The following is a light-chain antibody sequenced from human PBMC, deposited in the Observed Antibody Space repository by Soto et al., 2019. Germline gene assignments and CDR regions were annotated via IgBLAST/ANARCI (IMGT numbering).Light chain of an antibody. CDR3: QQSYSTPWT. CDR1: QSISSH. J-gene: IGKJ1*01. CDR2: AAS. Sequence: DLQMTQSPSSLSASVGDRVTITCRAGQSISSHLNWYQQKPGKAPKLLIYAASSLQSGVPSRFSRSGSGTDFTLTISSLQPEDFATYYCQQSYSTPWTFGQGTKVETK. V-gene: IGKV1-39*01.